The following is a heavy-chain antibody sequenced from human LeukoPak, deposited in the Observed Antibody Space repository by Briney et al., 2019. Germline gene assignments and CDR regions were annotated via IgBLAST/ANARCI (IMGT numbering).Heavy chain of an antibody. J-gene: IGHJ5*02. Sequence: ASVKVSCKASGYTFTSYAMNWVQQAPGQGLEWMGWINTNTGNPTYAQGFTGRFVFSLDTSVSTAYLQISSLKAEDTAVYYCARGRVAVSHNWFDPWGQGTLVTVSS. V-gene: IGHV7-4-1*02. CDR3: ARGRVAVSHNWFDP. D-gene: IGHD2-15*01. CDR1: GYTFTSYA. CDR2: INTNTGNP.